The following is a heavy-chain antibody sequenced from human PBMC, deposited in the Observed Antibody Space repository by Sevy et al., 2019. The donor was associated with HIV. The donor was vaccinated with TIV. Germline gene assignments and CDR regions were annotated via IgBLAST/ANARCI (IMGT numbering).Heavy chain of an antibody. CDR2: IKQDGSEK. Sequence: GGSLRLSCAASGFTFSSYWMSWVRQAPGKGLEWVANIKQDGSEKYYVDSVKGRFTISRDNAKNSLYLQMNSLRAEDTVVYYCARDTSDYGGNSAFDIWGQGTMVTVSS. CDR3: ARDTSDYGGNSAFDI. D-gene: IGHD4-17*01. CDR1: GFTFSSYW. J-gene: IGHJ3*02. V-gene: IGHV3-7*01.